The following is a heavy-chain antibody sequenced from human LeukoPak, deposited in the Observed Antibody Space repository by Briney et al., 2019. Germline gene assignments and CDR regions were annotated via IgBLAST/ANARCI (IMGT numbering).Heavy chain of an antibody. D-gene: IGHD3-3*01. CDR3: ATHREWFSQGNAFDI. V-gene: IGHV3-66*02. CDR2: IYSGGST. J-gene: IGHJ3*02. Sequence: PGGSLRLSCAASGFTVSSNYMSWVRQAPGKGLEWVSVIYSGGSTYYADSVKGRFTISRDNSKNTLYLQMNSLRAEDTAVYYCATHREWFSQGNAFDIWGQGTMVTVSS. CDR1: GFTVSSNY.